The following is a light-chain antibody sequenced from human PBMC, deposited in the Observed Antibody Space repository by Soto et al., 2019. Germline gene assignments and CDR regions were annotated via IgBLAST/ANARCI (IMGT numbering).Light chain of an antibody. CDR2: GAS. J-gene: IGKJ4*01. V-gene: IGKV3-15*01. CDR1: QSVYSN. CDR3: QQYNKWPLT. Sequence: EIVMTQSPATLSVSPGERATLSCRASQSVYSNLAWYQQKPGQPPRLLIYGASTRATGIPARFSGSGSGTEFTLTISSRQSEDFAVYYCQQYNKWPLTFGGGTKVEVK.